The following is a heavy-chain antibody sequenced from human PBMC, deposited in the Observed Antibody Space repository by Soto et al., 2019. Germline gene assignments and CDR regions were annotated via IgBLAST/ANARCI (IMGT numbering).Heavy chain of an antibody. CDR1: GFTFTNYA. J-gene: IGHJ4*02. V-gene: IGHV3-23*01. CDR2: ISASGGST. CDR3: AKDQHSPDHDY. Sequence: EVQLLESGGGLVQPGESLRLSCAASGFTFTNYAMSWVRQAPGKGLEWVSTISASGGSTYYVDSVKGRFSISRDNSKNTLYMQMSSLRAEDTAVYFCAKDQHSPDHDYWGQGTLVTVSS. D-gene: IGHD3-3*02.